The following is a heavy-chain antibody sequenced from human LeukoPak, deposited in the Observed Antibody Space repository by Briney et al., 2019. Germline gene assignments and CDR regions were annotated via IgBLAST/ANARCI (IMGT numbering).Heavy chain of an antibody. J-gene: IGHJ3*02. V-gene: IGHV1-2*06. CDR2: INPNSGGT. Sequence: GASVKVSCKASGYTFTGYYMHWVLQAPGQGLEWMGRINPNSGGTNYAQKFQGRVTMTRDTSISTAYMELSRLRSDDTAVYYCARAIGVGATDDAFDIWGQGTMVTVSS. D-gene: IGHD1-26*01. CDR3: ARAIGVGATDDAFDI. CDR1: GYTFTGYY.